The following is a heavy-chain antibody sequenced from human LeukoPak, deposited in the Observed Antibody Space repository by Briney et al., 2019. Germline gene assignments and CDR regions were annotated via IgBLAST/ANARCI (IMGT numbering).Heavy chain of an antibody. CDR1: GFTFSGYG. CDR3: AKDLYGPGYYYMDV. Sequence: PGGSLRLSCAASGFTFSGYGMHWVRQAPGKGLEWVAFIRYDGSNKYYADSVKGRFTISRDNSKNTLYLQMNSLRAEDTAVYYCAKDLYGPGYYYMDVWGKGTTVTVSS. D-gene: IGHD2/OR15-2a*01. CDR2: IRYDGSNK. V-gene: IGHV3-30*02. J-gene: IGHJ6*03.